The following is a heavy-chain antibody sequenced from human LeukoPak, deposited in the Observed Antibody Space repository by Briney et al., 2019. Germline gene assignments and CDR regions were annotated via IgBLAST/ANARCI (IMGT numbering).Heavy chain of an antibody. CDR1: GGSISSYY. J-gene: IGHJ3*01. CDR3: ARLRATYRLRVGAFDL. D-gene: IGHD4-11*01. V-gene: IGHV4-59*01. Sequence: PSETLSLTCSVSGGSISSYYWSWIRQPPGKGLEWIGYIYYTGNTNYNPSLKRRVTILVDTSKNQFSLKLTSVTAADTAVYYCARLRATYRLRVGAFDLWGQGTLVTVSS. CDR2: IYYTGNT.